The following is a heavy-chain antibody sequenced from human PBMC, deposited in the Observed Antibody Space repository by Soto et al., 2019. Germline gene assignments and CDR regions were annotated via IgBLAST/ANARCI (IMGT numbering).Heavy chain of an antibody. Sequence: SETLSLTCAVSGGSISSGGYSWSWIRQPPGKGLEWIGYMYHSGSTYYNPSLKSRVTIFVDTSKNQFSLKLTSVTAADTALYYCARDYFDSSDYTTNWFDPWGQGALVTVSS. CDR3: ARDYFDSSDYTTNWFDP. D-gene: IGHD3-22*01. J-gene: IGHJ5*02. CDR2: MYHSGST. V-gene: IGHV4-30-2*01. CDR1: GGSISSGGYS.